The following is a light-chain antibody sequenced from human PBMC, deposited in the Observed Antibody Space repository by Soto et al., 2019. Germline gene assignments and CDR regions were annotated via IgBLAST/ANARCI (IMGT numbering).Light chain of an antibody. Sequence: QSVLSQPPSVSGAPGQRITISCTGSSSNIGANYDVHWYRQVPGTAPKLLMSGDNNRPSGVADRFSGSKSGTSASLAITRLQAEDEADYYCQSYDRSLNSVFGPGTKVTVL. V-gene: IGLV1-40*01. CDR3: QSYDRSLNSV. J-gene: IGLJ1*01. CDR2: GDN. CDR1: SSNIGANYD.